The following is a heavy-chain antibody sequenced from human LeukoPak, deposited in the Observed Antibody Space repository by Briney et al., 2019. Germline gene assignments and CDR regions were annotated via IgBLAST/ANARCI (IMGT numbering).Heavy chain of an antibody. Sequence: PGGSLRLSCAASGFTFSSYNMNWVRQAPGKGVEWVSYISSSSSTIYYADSVKGRFTISRDNAKNSLYLQMNSLRAEDTAVYYCAREMWRGFVDYWGQGTLVTVSS. CDR1: GFTFSSYN. CDR2: ISSSSSTI. CDR3: AREMWRGFVDY. D-gene: IGHD3-3*01. J-gene: IGHJ4*02. V-gene: IGHV3-48*04.